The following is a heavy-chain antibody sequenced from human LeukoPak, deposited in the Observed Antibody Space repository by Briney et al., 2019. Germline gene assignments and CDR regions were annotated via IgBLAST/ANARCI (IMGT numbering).Heavy chain of an antibody. CDR1: GFTFSSYS. V-gene: IGHV3-21*04. D-gene: IGHD2-8*01. CDR3: ARPLRGYYNGPGGY. CDR2: ISSSSSYI. J-gene: IGHJ4*02. Sequence: KPGGSLRLSCAASGFTFSSYSMNWVRQAPGKGLEWVSSISSSSSYIYYADSVKGRFTISRDNAKNSLYLQMNSLRAEDTAVYYCARPLRGYYNGPGGYWGQGTLVTVSS.